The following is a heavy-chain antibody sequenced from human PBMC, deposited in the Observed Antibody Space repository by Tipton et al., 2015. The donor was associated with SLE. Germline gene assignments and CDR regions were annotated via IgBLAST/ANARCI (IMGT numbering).Heavy chain of an antibody. CDR3: ARRHYSGPFDS. CDR1: SDSISSYY. CDR2: FYYTGST. D-gene: IGHD5-12*01. V-gene: IGHV4-59*12. J-gene: IGHJ4*02. Sequence: TLSLTCTLPSDSISSYYWIWIRQPPGKGLEFIGRFYYTGSTYYNPSLKSRVSFSIDTSKHQFSLKLNSVTAADTAVYYCARRHYSGPFDSWGQGTLVTVSS.